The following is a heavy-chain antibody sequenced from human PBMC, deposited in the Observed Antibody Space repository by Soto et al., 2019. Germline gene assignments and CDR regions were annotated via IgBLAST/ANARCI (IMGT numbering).Heavy chain of an antibody. CDR2: INSDGSST. V-gene: IGHV3-74*01. CDR1: GFTFSSYW. CDR3: ARERGNSGSYLGVYYYYGMDV. Sequence: PGGSLRLSCAASGFTFSSYWMHWVRQAPGKGLVWVSRINSDGSSTSYADSVKGRFTISRDNAKNTLYLQMNSLRAEDTAVYYCARERGNSGSYLGVYYYYGMDVWGQGTTVTVSS. J-gene: IGHJ6*02. D-gene: IGHD1-26*01.